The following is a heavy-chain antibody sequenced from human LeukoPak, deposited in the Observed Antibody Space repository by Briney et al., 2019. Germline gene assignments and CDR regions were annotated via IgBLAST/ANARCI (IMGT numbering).Heavy chain of an antibody. CDR3: ARGRSRVPAAS. V-gene: IGHV4-34*01. Sequence: SETLSLTCAVYGESFSGYYCNWFRQPPGKGLGWIGEINHSGSTDYNPSLKSRVTISLDTSKKYFSLHLTSVTAADTAVYYCARGRSRVPAASWGQGTLVTVSS. J-gene: IGHJ5*02. D-gene: IGHD2-2*01. CDR1: GESFSGYY. CDR2: INHSGST.